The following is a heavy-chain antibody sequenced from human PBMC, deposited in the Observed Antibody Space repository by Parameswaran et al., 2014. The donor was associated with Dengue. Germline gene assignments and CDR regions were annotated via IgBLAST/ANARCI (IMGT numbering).Heavy chain of an antibody. V-gene: IGHV6-1*01. Sequence: GRTHYRSKWYNDYAVSVKGRITINPDTSKNQFSLQLNSVTPEDTAVYYCARELVLWGLDYWGQGTLVTVSS. CDR3: ARELVLWGLDY. D-gene: IGHD2-8*01. CDR2: THYRSKWYN. J-gene: IGHJ4*02.